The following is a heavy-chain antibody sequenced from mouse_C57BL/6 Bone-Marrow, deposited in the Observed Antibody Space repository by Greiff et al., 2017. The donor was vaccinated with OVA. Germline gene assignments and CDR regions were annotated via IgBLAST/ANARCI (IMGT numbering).Heavy chain of an antibody. D-gene: IGHD4-1*01. J-gene: IGHJ2*01. V-gene: IGHV1-50*01. CDR2: IDPFDSYT. CDR1: GYTFTSYW. CDR3: ARPNSGTPFDY. Sequence: QVQLQQPGAELVKPGASVKLSCKASGYTFTSYWMQWVKQRPGQGLEWIGEIDPFDSYTNYNQKFKGKATLTVEPSSSTAYMQLSSLTSEDSAVYYCARPNSGTPFDYWGQGTTRTVSS.